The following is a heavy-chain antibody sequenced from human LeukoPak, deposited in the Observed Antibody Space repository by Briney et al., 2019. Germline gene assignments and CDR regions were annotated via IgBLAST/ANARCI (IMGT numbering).Heavy chain of an antibody. CDR2: INHSGST. D-gene: IGHD6-13*01. J-gene: IGHJ5*02. CDR3: ARARSSSWYADWFDP. V-gene: IGHV4-34*01. CDR1: GGSFSGYY. Sequence: SETLSLTCAVYGGSFSGYYWSWIRQPPGKGLEWIGEINHSGSTNYNPSLKSRVTISVDTSKNQFSLKLSSVTAADTAVYYCARARSSSWYADWFDPWGQGTLVTVSS.